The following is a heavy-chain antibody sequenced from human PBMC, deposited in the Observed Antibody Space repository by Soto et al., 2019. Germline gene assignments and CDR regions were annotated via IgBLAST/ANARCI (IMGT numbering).Heavy chain of an antibody. CDR2: ISYDGSNK. J-gene: IGHJ5*02. CDR3: AKGSFDP. V-gene: IGHV3-30*18. Sequence: SCAASGFTFSSYGMHWVRQAPGKGLEWVAVISYDGSNKYYADSVKGRFTISRDNSKNTLYLQMNSLRAEDTAVYYCAKGSFDPWGQGTLVTVSS. CDR1: GFTFSSYG.